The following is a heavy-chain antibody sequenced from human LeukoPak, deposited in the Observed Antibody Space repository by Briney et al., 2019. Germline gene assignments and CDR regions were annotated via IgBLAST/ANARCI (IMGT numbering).Heavy chain of an antibody. V-gene: IGHV1-69*13. D-gene: IGHD3-16*02. CDR2: IIPVFGTA. Sequence: SVKVSCKASGGTFSSYTINWVRQAPGQGLEWMGGIIPVFGTANYVQKFQGRVTITADESTSTAYMELSSLRSEDTAVYYCAKLNAIWGSYRFLDYWGQGTLVTVSS. CDR1: GGTFSSYT. CDR3: AKLNAIWGSYRFLDY. J-gene: IGHJ4*02.